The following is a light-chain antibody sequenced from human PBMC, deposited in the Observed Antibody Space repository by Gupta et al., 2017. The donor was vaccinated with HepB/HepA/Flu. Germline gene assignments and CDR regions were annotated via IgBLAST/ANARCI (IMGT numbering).Light chain of an antibody. CDR2: KAS. Sequence: DIQMTQSPSTLSASVGDRVTITCRASQSISSWLAWYQQKPGKAPKFLIYKASNLESGVPSRFSGSGSGTEFTLTISGLQTDDFAIYYCQQYLTFPLTFGGGTKVEIK. CDR3: QQYLTFPLT. V-gene: IGKV1-5*03. J-gene: IGKJ4*01. CDR1: QSISSW.